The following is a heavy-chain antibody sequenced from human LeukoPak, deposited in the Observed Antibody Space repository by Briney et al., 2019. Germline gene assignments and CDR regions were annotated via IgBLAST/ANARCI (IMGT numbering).Heavy chain of an antibody. J-gene: IGHJ4*02. D-gene: IGHD3-3*01. CDR1: GFTLSSYA. Sequence: GGSLRLSCAASGFTLSSYAMSWVRQAPGKGLERVSAISGSGGSTYYADSVKGRFTISRDNSKNTLYLQMNSLRAEDTAVYYCAKDRRFLEWLLIGSGFDYWGQGTLVTVSS. CDR2: ISGSGGST. CDR3: AKDRRFLEWLLIGSGFDY. V-gene: IGHV3-23*01.